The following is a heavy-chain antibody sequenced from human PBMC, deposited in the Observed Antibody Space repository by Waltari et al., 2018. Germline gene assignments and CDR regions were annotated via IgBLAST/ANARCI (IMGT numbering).Heavy chain of an antibody. J-gene: IGHJ4*02. V-gene: IGHV3-48*03. D-gene: IGHD2-8*01. CDR3: AREGQMVYATTFDY. CDR1: GFTFSSYE. Sequence: EVQLVESGGGLVQPGGSLRLSCAASGFTFSSYEMNWVRQAPGKGLEWVSYISSSGSTIYYADAVKGRFTISRDNAKNSLYLQMNSLRAEDTAVYYCAREGQMVYATTFDYWGQGTLVTVSS. CDR2: ISSSGSTI.